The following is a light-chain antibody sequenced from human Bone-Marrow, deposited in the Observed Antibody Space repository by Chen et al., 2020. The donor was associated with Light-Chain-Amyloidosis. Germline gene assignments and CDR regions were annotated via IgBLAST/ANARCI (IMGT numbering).Light chain of an antibody. CDR1: QTISSNY. CDR2: GSY. V-gene: IGKV3-20*01. Sequence: ELVLTQSPGTLSLSPGEGANLSCRASQTISSNYLTWYQQKFGQAPRLLIYGSYSGATGIPDMFPGSVPETDFTLTIIRLAPEDFAMYYCQQYGTSPLTVRRGTKVEIK. CDR3: QQYGTSPLT. J-gene: IGKJ4*01.